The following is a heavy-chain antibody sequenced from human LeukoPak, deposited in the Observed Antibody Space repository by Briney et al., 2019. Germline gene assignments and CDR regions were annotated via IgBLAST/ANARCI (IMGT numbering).Heavy chain of an antibody. Sequence: PGGSLRLSCAASGFTFSSYAMHWARQAPGKGLEWVAVISYDGSNKYYADSVKGRFTISRDNSKNTLYLQMNSLRAEDTAVYYCAKTYSSVWGFDYWGQGTLVTVSS. V-gene: IGHV3-30-3*02. CDR1: GFTFSSYA. CDR3: AKTYSSVWGFDY. J-gene: IGHJ4*02. D-gene: IGHD6-19*01. CDR2: ISYDGSNK.